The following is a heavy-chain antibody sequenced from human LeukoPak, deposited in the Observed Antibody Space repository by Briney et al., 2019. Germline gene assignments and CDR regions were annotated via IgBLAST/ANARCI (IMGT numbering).Heavy chain of an antibody. CDR1: GYTFTGYY. D-gene: IGHD3-22*01. V-gene: IGHV1-8*02. CDR2: MNPNSGNT. Sequence: GASVKVSCKASGYTFTGYYMHWVRQAPGQGLEWTGWMNPNSGNTGYAQKFQGRVTMTRNTSISTAYMELSSLRSEDTAVYYCARGLPIISGYYYLARPCAFDIWGQGTMVTVSS. J-gene: IGHJ3*02. CDR3: ARGLPIISGYYYLARPCAFDI.